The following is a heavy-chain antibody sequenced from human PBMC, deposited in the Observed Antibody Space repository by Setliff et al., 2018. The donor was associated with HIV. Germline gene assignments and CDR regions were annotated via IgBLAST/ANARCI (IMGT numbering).Heavy chain of an antibody. CDR1: GGSFIAYY. J-gene: IGHJ4*02. Sequence: SDTLSLTCAVYGGSFIAYYWSWIRQSPEMGLEWIPEISHTGSTKYNPSLGSRVTISLATSKNQFSLRLRSLSAADTAVYYCARDKRYRFPFDSWGQGTLVTVS. D-gene: IGHD2-2*02. CDR3: ARDKRYRFPFDS. CDR2: ISHTGST. V-gene: IGHV4-34*01.